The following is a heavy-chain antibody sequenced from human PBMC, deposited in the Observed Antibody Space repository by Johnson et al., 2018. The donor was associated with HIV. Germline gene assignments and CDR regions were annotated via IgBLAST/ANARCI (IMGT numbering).Heavy chain of an antibody. D-gene: IGHD3-22*01. V-gene: IGHV3-7*01. CDR2: IKQDGSEK. J-gene: IGHJ3*02. Sequence: VQLVESGGGVVQPGRSLRLSCEASGFTFSSSAMHWVRQAPGKGLEWVANIKQDGSEKYYVDSVKGRFTISRDNAKNSLYLQMNSLRAEDTAVYYCARNRYYYDSSGYYPGAFDIWGQGTMVTVSS. CDR1: GFTFSSSA. CDR3: ARNRYYYDSSGYYPGAFDI.